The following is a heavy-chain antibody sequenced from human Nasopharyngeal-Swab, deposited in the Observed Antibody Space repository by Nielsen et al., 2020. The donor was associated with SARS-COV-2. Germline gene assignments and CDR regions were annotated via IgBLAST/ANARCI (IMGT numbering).Heavy chain of an antibody. D-gene: IGHD6-19*01. V-gene: IGHV3-15*01. CDR3: TTYSSGWL. CDR1: GFTFSKAW. CDR2: IKSRAAGGTT. Sequence: GESPKIPCATLGFTFSKAWMSWVRQAPGKGPELVGRIKSRAAGGTTDYAAPVIGRFTVSRDDSESTLYLQMSSLKTEDTAVYYCTTYSSGWLWGKGTTVTVSS. J-gene: IGHJ6*04.